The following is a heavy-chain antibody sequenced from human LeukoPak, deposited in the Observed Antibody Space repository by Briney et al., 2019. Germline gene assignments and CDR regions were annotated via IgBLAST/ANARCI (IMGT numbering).Heavy chain of an antibody. V-gene: IGHV4-59*08. CDR2: IYYSGST. CDR3: ARLDITGTPYFDY. J-gene: IGHJ4*02. D-gene: IGHD1-20*01. Sequence: SETLSLTCTVSGGSISNYYWSWIRQPPGKGLEWIGYIYYSGSTNYNPSLKSRVTISVDTSKNQFSLKLSSVTAADTAVYYCARLDITGTPYFDYWGQGTLVTVSS. CDR1: GGSISNYY.